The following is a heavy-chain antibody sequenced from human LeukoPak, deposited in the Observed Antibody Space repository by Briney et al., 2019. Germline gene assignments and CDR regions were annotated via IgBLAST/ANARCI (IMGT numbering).Heavy chain of an antibody. CDR3: ARERVQYYDFWSGPGYWFDP. CDR2: IYYSGST. CDR1: GGSISSYY. Sequence: SETLSLTCTVSGGSISSYYWSWIRQPPGKGLEWIGYIYYSGSTNYNPSLKSRVTISVDTSKNQFSLKLSSVTAADTAVYYCARERVQYYDFWSGPGYWFDPWGQGTLVTVSS. V-gene: IGHV4-59*01. D-gene: IGHD3-3*01. J-gene: IGHJ5*02.